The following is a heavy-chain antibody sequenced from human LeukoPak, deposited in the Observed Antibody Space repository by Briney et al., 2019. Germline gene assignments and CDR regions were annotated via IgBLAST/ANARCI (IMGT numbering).Heavy chain of an antibody. Sequence: ATVKVSCKASGYTFTSYGISWVRQAPGQGLEWMGWISAYNGNTNYAQKLQGRVTMTTDTSTSTAYMELRSLRSDDTAVYYCARATPRYCSSTSCYSFDIWGQGTMVTVSS. CDR3: ARATPRYCSSTSCYSFDI. J-gene: IGHJ3*02. CDR2: ISAYNGNT. CDR1: GYTFTSYG. D-gene: IGHD2-2*01. V-gene: IGHV1-18*04.